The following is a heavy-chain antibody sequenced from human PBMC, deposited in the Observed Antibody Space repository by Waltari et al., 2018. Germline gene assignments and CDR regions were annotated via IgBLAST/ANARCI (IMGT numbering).Heavy chain of an antibody. J-gene: IGHJ3*02. Sequence: EVQLVESGGGLVQPGGSLRLSCAASGFTFSSYWMSWVRQAPGKGLEWVANIKQDGSEKYYVDSVKGRFTISRDNAKNSLYLQMNSLRAEDTAVYYCVREHTHKGPEKAVYYYDSSASAFDIWGQGTMVTVSS. D-gene: IGHD3-22*01. CDR2: IKQDGSEK. CDR1: GFTFSSYW. V-gene: IGHV3-7*01. CDR3: VREHTHKGPEKAVYYYDSSASAFDI.